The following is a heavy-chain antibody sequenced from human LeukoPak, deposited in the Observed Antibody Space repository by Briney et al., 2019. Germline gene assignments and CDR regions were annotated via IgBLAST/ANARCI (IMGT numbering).Heavy chain of an antibody. CDR3: ARVKAAAGDN. J-gene: IGHJ4*02. D-gene: IGHD6-13*01. V-gene: IGHV4-39*07. Sequence: SETLSLTCSVFGGSISSSLYFWGWIRQPPGKGLEWIGTVYSSGSTHYNPSLKSRVTLSIDTSNNQFFLKLSSVTAADTAVYYCARVKAAAGDNWGQGTLVTVSS. CDR2: VYSSGST. CDR1: GGSISSSLYF.